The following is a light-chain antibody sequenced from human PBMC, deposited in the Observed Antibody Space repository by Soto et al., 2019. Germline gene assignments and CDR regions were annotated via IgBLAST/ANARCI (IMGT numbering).Light chain of an antibody. CDR2: DAS. V-gene: IGKV3-11*01. CDR3: QQRSNWPPIFT. Sequence: EIVLTQSPATLSLSPGERATLSCRASQSVSSYLAWYQQKPGQAPRLLIYDASNRATAIPARFSGSGSGTDFTLTISSLEPEDVAVYYCQQRSNWPPIFTFGPGTKVDIK. CDR1: QSVSSY. J-gene: IGKJ3*01.